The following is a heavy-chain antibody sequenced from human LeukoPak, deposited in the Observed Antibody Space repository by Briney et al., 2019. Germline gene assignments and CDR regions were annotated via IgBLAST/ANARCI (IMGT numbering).Heavy chain of an antibody. D-gene: IGHD6-19*01. J-gene: IGHJ4*02. CDR1: GGTFGSYA. V-gene: IGHV1-69*05. CDR2: IIPIFGTA. Sequence: APVKVSCKASGGTFGSYAISWVRQAPGQGLEWMGRIIPIFGTANYAQKFQGRVTITTDESTSTAYMELSSLRSEDTAVYYCARDGIAVAGTGDYWGQGTLVTVSS. CDR3: ARDGIAVAGTGDY.